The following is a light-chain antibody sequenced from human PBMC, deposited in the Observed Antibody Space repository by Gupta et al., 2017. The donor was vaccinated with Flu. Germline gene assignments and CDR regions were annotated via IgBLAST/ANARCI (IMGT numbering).Light chain of an antibody. Sequence: QSALTQPASVSGSPGQSIAISCTGTSSAVGGYEYVSWYQQHPDKAPKLMIFEVSNRPSGVSDRFSGSKSGNTASLTISGLQAEDEADYYCSSYTNTGTLVVFGGGTKLTVL. V-gene: IGLV2-14*01. J-gene: IGLJ2*01. CDR3: SSYTNTGTLVV. CDR2: EVS. CDR1: SSAVGGYEY.